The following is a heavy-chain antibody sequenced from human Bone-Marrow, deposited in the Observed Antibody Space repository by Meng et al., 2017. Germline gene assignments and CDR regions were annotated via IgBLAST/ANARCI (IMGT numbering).Heavy chain of an antibody. D-gene: IGHD3-22*01. V-gene: IGHV3-15*01. CDR2: IKSKTDGGTT. CDR1: GFTFDDYA. Sequence: GESLKISCAASGFTFDDYAMHWVRQAPGKGLEWVGRIKSKTDGGTTDYAAPVKGRFTISRDDSKNTLYLQMNSLKTEDTAVYYRTTDPVKGYYYDSSGYYYVFDYWGQGTLVTVSS. J-gene: IGHJ4*02. CDR3: TTDPVKGYYYDSSGYYYVFDY.